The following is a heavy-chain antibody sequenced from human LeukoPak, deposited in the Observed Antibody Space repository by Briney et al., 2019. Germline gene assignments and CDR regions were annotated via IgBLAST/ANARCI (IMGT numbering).Heavy chain of an antibody. Sequence: SETLSLTCAVSGYSISSGHYWGWIRQPPGKGLEWIGSIYHSGSTYYNPSLKSRVTISVDTSKNQFSLKLSSVTAADTAVYYCARDLGYGSGSWFDYWGQGTLVTVSS. CDR2: IYHSGST. V-gene: IGHV4-38-2*02. CDR3: ARDLGYGSGSWFDY. D-gene: IGHD3-10*01. CDR1: GYSISSGHY. J-gene: IGHJ4*02.